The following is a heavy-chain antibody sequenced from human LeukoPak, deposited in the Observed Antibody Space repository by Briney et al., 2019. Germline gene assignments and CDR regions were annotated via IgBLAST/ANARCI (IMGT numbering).Heavy chain of an antibody. Sequence: ASVKVSCKASGYTFTGYYIHWVRQAPGQGLEWMGRINPNSGGTNYTQKFQGRVTMTRDTSISTAYMELRRLTSDDTAVYYCARHHESYKYYGDYLNCFEPWGQGTLVTVSS. CDR1: GYTFTGYY. D-gene: IGHD4-17*01. V-gene: IGHV1-2*06. J-gene: IGHJ5*02. CDR2: INPNSGGT. CDR3: ARHHESYKYYGDYLNCFEP.